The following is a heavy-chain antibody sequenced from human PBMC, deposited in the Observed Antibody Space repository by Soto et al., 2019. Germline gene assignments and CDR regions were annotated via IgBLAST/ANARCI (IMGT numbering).Heavy chain of an antibody. V-gene: IGHV6-1*01. J-gene: IGHJ6*02. CDR2: AYYRSKWYS. D-gene: IGHD6-13*01. CDR3: ARDLVRSSSWWTSYGMDV. CDR1: GDSVSSNSAA. Sequence: SQTLSLTCAISGDSVSSNSAAWNWIRQSPSRGLEWLGRAYYRSKWYSDYAVSVKSRITINPDTSKNQFSLQLNSVTPEDTAVYYCARDLVRSSSWWTSYGMDVWGQGTTVTVSS.